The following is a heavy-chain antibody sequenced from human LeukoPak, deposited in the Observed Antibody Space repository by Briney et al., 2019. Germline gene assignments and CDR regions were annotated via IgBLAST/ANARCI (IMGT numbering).Heavy chain of an antibody. D-gene: IGHD3-9*01. CDR1: GGSFSGYC. J-gene: IGHJ4*02. V-gene: IGHV4-34*01. CDR2: INHSGST. Sequence: KTSETLSLTCAVYGGSFSGYCWSWIRQPPGKGLEWIGEINHSGSTNYNPSLKSRVTISVDTSKNQFSLKLSSVTAADTAVYYCARGSLTIFLWGQGTLVTVSS. CDR3: ARGSLTIFL.